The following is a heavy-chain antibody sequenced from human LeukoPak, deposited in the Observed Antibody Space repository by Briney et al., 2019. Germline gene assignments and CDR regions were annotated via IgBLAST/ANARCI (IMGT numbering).Heavy chain of an antibody. V-gene: IGHV3-15*01. CDR3: TTDLRWLPHLLYYYYMDV. D-gene: IGHD3-22*01. J-gene: IGHJ6*03. CDR1: GFTFSNAW. CDR2: IKSKTDGGTT. Sequence: GGSLRLSCAASGFTFSNAWMSWVRQAPGKGLEWVGRIKSKTDGGTTDYAAPVKGRFTISRDDSKNTLYLQMNSLKTEDTAVYHCTTDLRWLPHLLYYYYMDVWGKGTTVTVSS.